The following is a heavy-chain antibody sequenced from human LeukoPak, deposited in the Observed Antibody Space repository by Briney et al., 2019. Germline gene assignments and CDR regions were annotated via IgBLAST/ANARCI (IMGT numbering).Heavy chain of an antibody. V-gene: IGHV3-7*01. CDR2: IKQDGSEK. J-gene: IGHJ4*02. CDR3: ARGTYYYDSSGYYDFDY. CDR1: GFTFRSYW. Sequence: GGSLRLSXAASGFTFRSYWMSWVRQAPGKGLEWVANIKQDGSEKYYVDSVKGRFTISRDNAKNSLYLQMNSLRAEDTAVYYCARGTYYYDSSGYYDFDYWGQGTLVTVSS. D-gene: IGHD3-22*01.